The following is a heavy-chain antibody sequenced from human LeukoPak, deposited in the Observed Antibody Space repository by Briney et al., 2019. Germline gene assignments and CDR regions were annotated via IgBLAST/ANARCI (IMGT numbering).Heavy chain of an antibody. CDR3: AKVILTPQTPYNWFDP. D-gene: IGHD2-21*01. Sequence: TSETLSLTCTVSGYSISSGYYWGWIRQPPGQGLEWIGSIYHSGSTYYNPSLKSRVTISVDTSKNQFSLKLSSVTAADTAVYYCAKVILTPQTPYNWFDPWGQGTLVTVSS. J-gene: IGHJ5*02. V-gene: IGHV4-38-2*02. CDR2: IYHSGST. CDR1: GYSISSGYY.